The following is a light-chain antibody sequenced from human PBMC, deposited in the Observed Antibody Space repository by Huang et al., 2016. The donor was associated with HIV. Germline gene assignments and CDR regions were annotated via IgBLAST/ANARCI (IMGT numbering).Light chain of an antibody. CDR1: QSVSSD. Sequence: EIVMTQSPATLSVSPGERVTLSCRASQSVSSDLAWYQQKLGQAPRLLIYGASTRATDIPARFSGGGSGTEFTLTISSLQSEDIAVYYCQQYNHWLGTFGQGTKLEIK. CDR2: GAS. J-gene: IGKJ2*01. CDR3: QQYNHWLGT. V-gene: IGKV3-15*01.